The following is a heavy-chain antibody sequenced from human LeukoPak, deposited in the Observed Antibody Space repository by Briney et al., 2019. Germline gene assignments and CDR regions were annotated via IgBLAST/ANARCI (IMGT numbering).Heavy chain of an antibody. D-gene: IGHD5-24*01. CDR3: ARGRDGYTYYYYYYMDV. Sequence: PSETLSLTCTVSGGSISSGSYYWSWIRQPAGKGLEWIGRIYTSGSTNYNPSLKSRVIISVDTSKNQFSLELSSVTAADTAVYYCARGRDGYTYYYYYYMDVWGKGTTVTVSS. J-gene: IGHJ6*03. CDR2: IYTSGST. CDR1: GGSISSGSYY. V-gene: IGHV4-61*02.